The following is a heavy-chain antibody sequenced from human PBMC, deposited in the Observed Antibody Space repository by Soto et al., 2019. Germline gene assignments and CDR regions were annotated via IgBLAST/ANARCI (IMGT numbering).Heavy chain of an antibody. CDR1: GASISSNY. Sequence: PSETLSLTCTVSGASISSNYWSWIRQPPGKGLECIGYFSYSGSTNYNPSLKSRVTISVDTSKNQISLKLSSVTAADTAVYYCARGQVVAAQHWGQGTLVTVSS. D-gene: IGHD2-15*01. V-gene: IGHV4-59*08. CDR3: ARGQVVAAQH. CDR2: FSYSGST. J-gene: IGHJ4*02.